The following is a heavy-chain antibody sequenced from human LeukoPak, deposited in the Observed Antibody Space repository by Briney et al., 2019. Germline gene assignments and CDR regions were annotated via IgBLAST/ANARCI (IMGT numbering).Heavy chain of an antibody. Sequence: ESGGSLRLSCAASGFTFSSYGMSWVRQAPGKVMGWVSAISSFVGRTYYTVSVKDRFIISRDNRTHTLYLQVSSLRAEETAVYYWAKGGGFDWLNYYYMDVWGKGTTVIISS. CDR3: AKGGGFDWLNYYYMDV. J-gene: IGHJ6*03. V-gene: IGHV3-23*01. CDR1: GFTFSSYG. CDR2: ISSFVGRT. D-gene: IGHD3-9*01.